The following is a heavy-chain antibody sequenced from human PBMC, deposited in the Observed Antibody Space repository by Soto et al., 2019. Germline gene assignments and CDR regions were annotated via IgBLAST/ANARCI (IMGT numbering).Heavy chain of an antibody. CDR1: GFTFGDYA. J-gene: IGHJ6*02. D-gene: IGHD6-19*01. CDR3: TIAVAGPYYYYGMDV. V-gene: IGHV3-49*03. CDR2: IRSKAYGGTT. Sequence: GGSLRLSCTASGFTFGDYAMSWFRQAPGKGLEWVGFIRSKAYGGTTEYAASVKGRFTISRDDSKSIAYLQMNSLKTEDTAVYYCTIAVAGPYYYYGMDVWGQGTTVTVSS.